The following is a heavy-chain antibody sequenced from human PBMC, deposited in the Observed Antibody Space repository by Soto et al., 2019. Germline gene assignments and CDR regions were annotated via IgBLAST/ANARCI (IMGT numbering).Heavy chain of an antibody. J-gene: IGHJ4*02. V-gene: IGHV4-4*02. CDR2: IYHSGST. CDR3: AKVRESRGPQPFDY. D-gene: IGHD3-10*01. Sequence: QVQLQESGPGLVKPSGTLSLTCAVSGGSISSSNWWSWVRQPPGKGLEWIGEIYHSGSTNYNPSLKSRGTITVAKSKTQSPLKLNSVTAADTAVYYCAKVRESRGPQPFDYWGQGTLVTVSS. CDR1: GGSISSSNW.